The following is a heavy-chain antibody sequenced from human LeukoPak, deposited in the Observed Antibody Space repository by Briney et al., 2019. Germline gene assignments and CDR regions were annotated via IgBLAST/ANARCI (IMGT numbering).Heavy chain of an antibody. CDR2: ISGSGGST. V-gene: IGHV3-23*01. Sequence: GGSLRLSCAASGFTFNSYAMSWVRQAPGKGLEWVSAISGSGGSTYYADPVKGRFTISRDNSKNTLYLQMNSLKAEDTAVYYCEKTATPSRDFDYWGQGTLVTVSS. CDR1: GFTFNSYA. CDR3: EKTATPSRDFDY. J-gene: IGHJ4*02. D-gene: IGHD2-15*01.